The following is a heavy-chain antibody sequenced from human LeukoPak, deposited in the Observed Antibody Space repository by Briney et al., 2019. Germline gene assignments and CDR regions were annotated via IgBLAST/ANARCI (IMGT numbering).Heavy chain of an antibody. CDR2: IYHSGST. Sequence: PSETLSLTCAVSGGSISSSNWWSWVRQPPGKGLEWIGEIYHSGSTNYNPSLKSRVTISVGKSKNQFSLKLSSVTAADTAVCYCARGPIPAFDYWGQGTLVTVSS. J-gene: IGHJ4*02. D-gene: IGHD2-2*02. V-gene: IGHV4-4*02. CDR3: ARGPIPAFDY. CDR1: GGSISSSNW.